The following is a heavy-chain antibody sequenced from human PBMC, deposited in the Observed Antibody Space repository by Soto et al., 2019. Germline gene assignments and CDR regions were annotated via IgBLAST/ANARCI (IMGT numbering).Heavy chain of an antibody. CDR1: GGSFSGYY. Sequence: SETLSLTCAVYGGSFSGYYWSWIRQPPGKGLEWIGEINHSGNTNYNPSLKSRVTISVDTSKNQFSLKLSSVTAADTAVYYCARVSGSYYYGMDVWGQGTTVTVSS. J-gene: IGHJ6*02. V-gene: IGHV4-34*01. CDR2: INHSGNT. CDR3: ARVSGSYYYGMDV. D-gene: IGHD1-26*01.